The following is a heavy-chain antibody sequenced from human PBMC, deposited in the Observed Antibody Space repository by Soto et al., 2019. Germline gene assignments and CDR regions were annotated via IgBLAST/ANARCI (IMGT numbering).Heavy chain of an antibody. J-gene: IGHJ5*01. V-gene: IGHV4-31*03. CDR2: IYYSGST. CDR1: GGSISSGGYY. Sequence: SETLSLTCTVSGGSISSGGYYWSWIRQHPGKGLEWIGYIYYSGSTYYNPSLKSRVTISVDTSKNQFSLKLSSVTAADTAVYFCARGRYCLTGRCFPNWFDSWGQGALVTVSS. D-gene: IGHD7-27*01. CDR3: ARGRYCLTGRCFPNWFDS.